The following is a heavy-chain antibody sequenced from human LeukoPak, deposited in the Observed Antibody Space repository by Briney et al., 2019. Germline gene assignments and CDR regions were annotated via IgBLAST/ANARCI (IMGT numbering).Heavy chain of an antibody. CDR3: ARAPGLGVGTFDY. Sequence: ASVKVSCKASGYTFTSYGIGWVRQAPGQGLEWMGWISAYNGNTNYAQKLQDRVTMTTDTSTSTAHMELRSLRSDDTAVYYCARAPGLGVGTFDYWGQGTLVTVSS. V-gene: IGHV1-18*01. D-gene: IGHD3-3*01. J-gene: IGHJ4*02. CDR2: ISAYNGNT. CDR1: GYTFTSYG.